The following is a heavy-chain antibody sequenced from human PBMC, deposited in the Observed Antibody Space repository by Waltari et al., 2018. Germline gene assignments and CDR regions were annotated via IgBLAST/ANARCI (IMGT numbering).Heavy chain of an antibody. Sequence: QVQLQESGPGLVKPSETLSLTCTVSGGSISSYYWSWIRQPPGKGLGWIGDIYYSGSTNYHPTRKSLVTIAVDTSKHQFSLKLSSVTAADTAVYYCARGSEQQLVRGHYYGMDVWGQGTTVTVSS. D-gene: IGHD6-13*01. V-gene: IGHV4-59*01. CDR3: ARGSEQQLVRGHYYGMDV. CDR2: IYYSGST. J-gene: IGHJ6*02. CDR1: GGSISSYY.